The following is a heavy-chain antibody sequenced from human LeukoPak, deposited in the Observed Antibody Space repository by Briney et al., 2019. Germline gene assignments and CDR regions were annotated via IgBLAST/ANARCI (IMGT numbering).Heavy chain of an antibody. CDR2: ISGSGGST. D-gene: IGHD4-17*01. J-gene: IGHJ4*02. CDR3: AKDIKAGNGVSSFDD. Sequence: PGGSLRLSCAASGFTFSSYAMSWVRQAPGKGLEWVSAISGSGGSTYYADSVKGRFTISRDNSKNALYLQMNSLRAEDTAVYYCAKDIKAGNGVSSFDDWGQGNLVTVFS. V-gene: IGHV3-23*01. CDR1: GFTFSSYA.